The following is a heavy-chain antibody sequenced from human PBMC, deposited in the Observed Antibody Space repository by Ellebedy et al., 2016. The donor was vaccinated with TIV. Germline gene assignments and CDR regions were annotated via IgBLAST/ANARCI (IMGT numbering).Heavy chain of an antibody. D-gene: IGHD1-20*01. Sequence: SETLSLTCAVNGGSFSGYYWTWIRQPPGKGLEWIGEINHSGSTHYKPSLKSRVTISIDTSKNQFSLKLSSVTAADTAVYYCARDGRYNWKTPNYFYYGMDVWGQGTTVTVSS. CDR1: GGSFSGYY. CDR3: ARDGRYNWKTPNYFYYGMDV. V-gene: IGHV4-34*01. CDR2: INHSGST. J-gene: IGHJ6*02.